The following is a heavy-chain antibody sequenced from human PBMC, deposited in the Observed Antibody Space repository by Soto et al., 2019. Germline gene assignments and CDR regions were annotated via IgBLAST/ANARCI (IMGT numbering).Heavy chain of an antibody. CDR3: ARDSPPDYYYDSSGDSAYGMDV. Sequence: PGGSLRLSCAASGFTVSSNYMSWVRQAPGKGLEWVSVIYSGGSTYYADSVKGRFTISRDNSKNTLYLQMNSLRAEDTAVYYCARDSPPDYYYDSSGDSAYGMDVWGQGTTVTVSS. CDR2: IYSGGST. D-gene: IGHD3-22*01. CDR1: GFTVSSNY. J-gene: IGHJ6*02. V-gene: IGHV3-66*01.